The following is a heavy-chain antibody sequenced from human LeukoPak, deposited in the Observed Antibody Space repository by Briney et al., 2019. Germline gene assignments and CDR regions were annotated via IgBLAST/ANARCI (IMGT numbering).Heavy chain of an antibody. J-gene: IGHJ4*02. CDR1: GYIFTGYY. V-gene: IGHV1-69*05. Sequence: ASVKVSCKASGYIFTGYYMHWVRQAPGQGLEWMGGIVPIFGTANYAQKFQGRVTITTDESTSTAYMELSSLRSEDTAVYYCATGYYDSSGYNDYWGQGTLVTVSS. CDR3: ATGYYDSSGYNDY. CDR2: IVPIFGTA. D-gene: IGHD3-22*01.